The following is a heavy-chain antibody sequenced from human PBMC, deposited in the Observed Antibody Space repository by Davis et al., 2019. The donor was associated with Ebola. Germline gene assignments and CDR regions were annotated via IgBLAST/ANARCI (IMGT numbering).Heavy chain of an antibody. CDR1: GYTFTSYD. CDR3: AREISPDYYYYGMDV. J-gene: IGHJ6*02. CDR2: MNPNSGNT. D-gene: IGHD2/OR15-2a*01. V-gene: IGHV1-8*03. Sequence: ASVKVSCKASGYTFTSYDINWVRQATGQGLEWMGWMNPNSGNTGYAQKFQGRVTITRNTSISTAYMELSSLRSEDTAVYYCAREISPDYYYYGMDVWGQGTTVTVSS.